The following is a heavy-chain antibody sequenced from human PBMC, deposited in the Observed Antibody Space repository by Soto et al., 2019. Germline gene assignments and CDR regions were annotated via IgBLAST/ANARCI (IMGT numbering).Heavy chain of an antibody. D-gene: IGHD6-13*01. CDR3: ASALAAPGGF. Sequence: EVHLVESGGGLVQPGGSLRLSCAASGFIFSNYWMDWVRQAPGKGLEWVANIKQDGSQIYYVDSVKGRFTISRDNGKNSLYLQMNSLRVEDTAVYYCASALAAPGGFWGQGTLVTVSS. V-gene: IGHV3-7*01. CDR2: IKQDGSQI. CDR1: GFIFSNYW. J-gene: IGHJ1*01.